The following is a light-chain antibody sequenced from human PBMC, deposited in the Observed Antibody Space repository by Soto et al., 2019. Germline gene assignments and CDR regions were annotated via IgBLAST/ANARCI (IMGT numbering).Light chain of an antibody. CDR2: KVS. Sequence: DVVMTQNPLSSPVTLGQPASISCRSSESLQHRDGNTYLNWLQQRPGQPPRLLIYKVSNRFSGVPDRFSCSGAGTYFTLKISRVEAEDVGGDYCMQATQYRPYTFGHGTKLEIK. CDR3: MQATQYRPYT. CDR1: ESLQHRDGNTY. V-gene: IGKV2-24*01. J-gene: IGKJ2*01.